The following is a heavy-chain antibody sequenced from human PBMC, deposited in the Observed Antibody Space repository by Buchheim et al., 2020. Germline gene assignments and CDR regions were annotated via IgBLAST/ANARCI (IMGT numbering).Heavy chain of an antibody. D-gene: IGHD6-13*01. J-gene: IGHJ4*02. CDR1: GGTFSSYA. CDR2: IIPILGIA. V-gene: IGHV1-69*04. CDR3: ASRFGAAAGTVDY. Sequence: QVQLVQSGAEVRKPGSSVKVSCKASGGTFSSYAISWVRQAPGQGLEWMGRIIPILGIANYAPKFQGRVTITAEHYTSSAYMELSSLRSEDTAVYYCASRFGAAAGTVDYWGQGTL.